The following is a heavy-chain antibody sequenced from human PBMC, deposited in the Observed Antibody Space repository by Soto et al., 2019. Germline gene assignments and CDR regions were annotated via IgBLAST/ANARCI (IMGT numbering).Heavy chain of an antibody. Sequence: ASVKVSCKASGYTFTSYGISWVRQAPGQGLEWMGWISPYNGNTNYAQKLQGRVTMTTDTSTSTAYMELSSLRSEDTAVYYCAREFIVGATTGMDYWGQGTLVTVSS. CDR2: ISPYNGNT. D-gene: IGHD1-26*01. J-gene: IGHJ4*02. V-gene: IGHV1-18*01. CDR3: AREFIVGATTGMDY. CDR1: GYTFTSYG.